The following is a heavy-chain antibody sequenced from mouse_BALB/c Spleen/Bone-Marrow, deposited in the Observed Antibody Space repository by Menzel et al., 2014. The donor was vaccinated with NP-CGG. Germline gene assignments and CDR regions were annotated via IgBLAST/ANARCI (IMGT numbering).Heavy chain of an antibody. CDR3: SRWRRDALDY. D-gene: IGHD1-1*01. Sequence: VQRVESGAELVKPGASVKLSCKASGYTFTGYYMYWVKQRPGQGLEWFGEINPSNGGTNFNEKFKNKATLTVDKSSSTAYMQRSRLTSEDSAVYYWSRWRRDALDYWGQGTSVTVSS. CDR2: INPSNGGT. V-gene: IGHV1S81*02. J-gene: IGHJ4*01. CDR1: GYTFTGYY.